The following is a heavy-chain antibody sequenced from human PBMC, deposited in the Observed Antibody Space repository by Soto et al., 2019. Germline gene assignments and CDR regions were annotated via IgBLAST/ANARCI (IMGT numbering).Heavy chain of an antibody. CDR2: ISYDGSNK. J-gene: IGHJ6*02. CDR1: GFTFSSYA. D-gene: IGHD5-12*01. Sequence: PGGSLRPSCAASGFTFSSYAMHWVRQAPGKGLEWVAVISYDGSNKYYADSVKGRFTISRDNSKNTLYLQMNSLRAEDTAVYYCARETSFYSDYDLSPVLWYYYYGMGVWGQGTTVTVAS. CDR3: ARETSFYSDYDLSPVLWYYYYGMGV. V-gene: IGHV3-30-3*01.